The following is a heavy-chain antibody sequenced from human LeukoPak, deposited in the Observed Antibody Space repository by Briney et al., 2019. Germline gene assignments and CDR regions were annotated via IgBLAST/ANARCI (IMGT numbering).Heavy chain of an antibody. CDR1: GFTFSRYW. J-gene: IGHJ3*02. V-gene: IGHV3-7*01. CDR2: IKQDGSKK. CDR3: ATDPPWTDDTFEI. D-gene: IGHD3/OR15-3a*01. Sequence: GGSLRLSCRASGFTFSRYWMTWVRQAPGKGLEWVANIKQDGSKKYYVDSAKGRFTISRDNAENSLYLQMNNLRVEDTAVYYCATDPPWTDDTFEIWGRGTMVTVSS.